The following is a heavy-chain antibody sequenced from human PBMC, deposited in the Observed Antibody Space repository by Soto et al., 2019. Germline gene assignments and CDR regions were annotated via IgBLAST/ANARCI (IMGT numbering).Heavy chain of an antibody. CDR3: VKDRAPRDCYKTQAGS. V-gene: IGHV3-64D*06. CDR1: GFTFSIYA. CDR2: VSTNGGTS. J-gene: IGHJ5*02. D-gene: IGHD2-21*01. Sequence: PGGSLRLSCSASGFTFSIYAMHWVRQAPGKGLEYVSAVSTNGGTSYYADSVKGRFTISRDNSRNTLYLQMNSLGPEDTAVYYCVKDRAPRDCYKTQAGSWGLGPLVTVAS.